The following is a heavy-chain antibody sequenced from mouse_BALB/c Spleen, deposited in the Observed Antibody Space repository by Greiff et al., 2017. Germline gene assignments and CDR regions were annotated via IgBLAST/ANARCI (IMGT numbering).Heavy chain of an antibody. J-gene: IGHJ4*01. D-gene: IGHD2-10*01. Sequence: QVQLQQSGAELVRPGSSVKLSCKASGYAFSSYWMNWVKQRPGQGLEWLGQIYPGDGDTNSNGKFKGKATLTADKSSSTAYMQLSSQASEDSAVYCCARSYYGNFPYAMDYWGQGTSVTVSS. CDR3: ARSYYGNFPYAMDY. CDR2: IYPGDGDT. V-gene: IGHV1-80*01. CDR1: GYAFSSYW.